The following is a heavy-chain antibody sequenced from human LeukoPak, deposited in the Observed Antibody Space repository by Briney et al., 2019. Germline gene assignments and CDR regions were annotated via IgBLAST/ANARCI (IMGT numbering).Heavy chain of an antibody. CDR3: SRDGTKSDNSGFDI. CDR2: IRRKGQSYST. Sequence: SGGSLRLSCVASGFIFSDYILDWVRQAPGKGLEWVGRIRRKGQSYSTEYAASVKDRFSISRDDSKNSLFLDMYCLKTEDTAVYHCSRDGTKSDNSGFDIWGQGTMVTVSS. J-gene: IGHJ3*02. CDR1: GFIFSDYI. V-gene: IGHV3-72*01. D-gene: IGHD3-22*01.